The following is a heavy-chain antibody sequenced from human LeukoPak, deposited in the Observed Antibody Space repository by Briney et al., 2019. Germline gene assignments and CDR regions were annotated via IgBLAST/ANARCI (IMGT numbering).Heavy chain of an antibody. CDR2: ISTSGST. Sequence: PSETLSLTCTVSGGSIRSGNYYWSWIRQPAGKGLEWIGRISTSGSTSYKPSLTTRVTMSIDTPNNRFSLKLNSVTAADTAVYYCAREYYYGSGSYRDWFDPWGRGTLVTVSS. D-gene: IGHD3-10*01. J-gene: IGHJ5*02. CDR3: AREYYYGSGSYRDWFDP. CDR1: GGSIRSGNYY. V-gene: IGHV4-61*02.